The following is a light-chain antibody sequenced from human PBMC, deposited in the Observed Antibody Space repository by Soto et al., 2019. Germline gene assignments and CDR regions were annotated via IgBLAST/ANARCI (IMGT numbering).Light chain of an antibody. J-gene: IGLJ1*01. CDR1: STDFVSYNR. CDR2: EVS. CDR3: TSYTRDTALV. Sequence: QSVLTQPPSVSGSPGQSVTISCTGTSTDFVSYNRVSWYQHHPGKAPKLIIYEVSNRPSGVSNRFSGSKSGSTASLTISGLQAEDEADYHCTSYTRDTALVFGTGTKLTVL. V-gene: IGLV2-14*01.